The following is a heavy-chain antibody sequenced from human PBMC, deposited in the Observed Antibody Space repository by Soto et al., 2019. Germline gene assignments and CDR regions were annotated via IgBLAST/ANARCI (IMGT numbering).Heavy chain of an antibody. CDR1: VFTVSSIY. Sequence: PVGSLRLSCATSVFTVSSIYMSCVRQSPGKGLEWVSVIYTGGSTYYADSVKGRFTISRDNAKNTLYLQMNRLRAEDTAVYYCAREFCSSPTCPWGQGTRVIVSS. CDR3: AREFCSSPTCP. J-gene: IGHJ5*02. V-gene: IGHV3-53*01. D-gene: IGHD2-2*01. CDR2: IYTGGST.